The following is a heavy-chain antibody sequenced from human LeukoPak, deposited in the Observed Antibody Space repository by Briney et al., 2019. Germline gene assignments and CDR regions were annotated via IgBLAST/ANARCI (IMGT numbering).Heavy chain of an antibody. V-gene: IGHV3-43D*03. CDR1: GFTFDDYA. CDR2: ISWDGGST. J-gene: IGHJ4*02. D-gene: IGHD6-13*01. Sequence: GGSLRLSCAASGFTFDDYAMHWVRQAPGKGLEWVSLISWDGGSTYYADSVKGRFTISRDNSKNSLYLQMSSLRAEDTALYYCAKDLMAAAGHRGLDYWGQGTLVTVSS. CDR3: AKDLMAAAGHRGLDY.